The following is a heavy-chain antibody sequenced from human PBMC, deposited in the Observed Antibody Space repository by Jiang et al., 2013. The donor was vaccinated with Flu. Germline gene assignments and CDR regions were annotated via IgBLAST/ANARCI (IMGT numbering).Heavy chain of an antibody. D-gene: IGHD3-16*01. CDR2: IYWDDDK. V-gene: IGHV2-5*02. J-gene: IGHJ4*02. CDR3: ARRLEYYDSRPFDY. Sequence: KPTQTLTLACTFSGFSLTTSGVGVGWIRQPPGKALEWVALIYWDDDKRYSPSLESRLTITKDTSKKQVVLTLTNMGPLDTATYYCARRLEYYDSRPFDYWGQGTLVTVSS. CDR1: GFSLTTSGVG.